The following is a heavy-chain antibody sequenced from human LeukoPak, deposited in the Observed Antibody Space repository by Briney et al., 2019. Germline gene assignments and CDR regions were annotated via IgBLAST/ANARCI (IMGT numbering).Heavy chain of an antibody. CDR2: IIPIFGTA. CDR3: AGPLNYDFWSAVKGGYYYYYMDV. Sequence: SSVKVSCKASGGTFSSYAISWVRQAPGQGLEWMGGIIPIFGTANYAQKFQGRATITADESTSTAYMELSSLRSEDTAVYYCAGPLNYDFWSAVKGGYYYYYMDVWGKGTTVTVSS. D-gene: IGHD3-3*01. J-gene: IGHJ6*03. V-gene: IGHV1-69*01. CDR1: GGTFSSYA.